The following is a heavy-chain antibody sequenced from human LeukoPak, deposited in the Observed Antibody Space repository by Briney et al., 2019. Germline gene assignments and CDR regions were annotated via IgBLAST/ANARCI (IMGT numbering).Heavy chain of an antibody. D-gene: IGHD4-17*01. Sequence: GGSLRLSCAASGFTVSSNYMSWVRQAPGKGLEWVSVIYSGGSTYYADSVKGRFTISRDNSKNTLHLQMNSLRVEDTAVYYCAKGHTDYGTGFDLWGQGTLVIVPS. CDR1: GFTVSSNY. V-gene: IGHV3-66*01. J-gene: IGHJ4*02. CDR3: AKGHTDYGTGFDL. CDR2: IYSGGST.